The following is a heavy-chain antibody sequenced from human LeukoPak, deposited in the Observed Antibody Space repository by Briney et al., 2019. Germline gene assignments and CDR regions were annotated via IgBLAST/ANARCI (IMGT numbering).Heavy chain of an antibody. CDR3: AKNQWLASYFDY. CDR2: ISYDGSNK. V-gene: IGHV3-30*18. D-gene: IGHD6-19*01. J-gene: IGHJ4*02. Sequence: PGGSPRLSCAASGFTFSSYGMHWVRQAPGKGLEWVAVISYDGSNKYYADSVKGRFTISRDNSKNTLYLQMNSLRAEDTAVYYCAKNQWLASYFDYWGQGTLVTVSS. CDR1: GFTFSSYG.